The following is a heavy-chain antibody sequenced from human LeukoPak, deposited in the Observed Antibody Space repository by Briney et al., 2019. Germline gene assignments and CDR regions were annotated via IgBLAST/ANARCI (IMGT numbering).Heavy chain of an antibody. Sequence: ASVKVSCKASGYTFTSYYMHWVRQAPGQGLEWMGIINPSGGSTSYAQKFQGRVTITADESTSTAYMELSSLRSEDTAVYYCAIPTRCSSTSCYIYYYYYGMDVWGQGTTVTVSS. D-gene: IGHD2-2*02. V-gene: IGHV1-46*01. J-gene: IGHJ6*02. CDR1: GYTFTSYY. CDR3: AIPTRCSSTSCYIYYYYYGMDV. CDR2: INPSGGST.